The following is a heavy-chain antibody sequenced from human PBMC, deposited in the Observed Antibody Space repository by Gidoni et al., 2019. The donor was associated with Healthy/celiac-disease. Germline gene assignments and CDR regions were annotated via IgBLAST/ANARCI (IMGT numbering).Heavy chain of an antibody. CDR2: IYYSGST. V-gene: IGHV4-61*01. D-gene: IGHD5-18*01. Sequence: QVQLQESGPGLVKPSETLSLTCTVSGGSVSSGSYYWSWIRQPPGKGLEWIGYIYYSGSTNYNPSLKSRVTISVDTSKNQFSLKLSSVTAADTAVYYCARGEWAANLPPDYWGQGTLVTVSS. CDR3: ARGEWAANLPPDY. CDR1: GGSVSSGSYY. J-gene: IGHJ4*02.